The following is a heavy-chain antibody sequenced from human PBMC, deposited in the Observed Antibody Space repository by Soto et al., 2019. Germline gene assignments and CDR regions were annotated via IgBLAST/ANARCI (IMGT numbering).Heavy chain of an antibody. CDR2: IYYSGST. J-gene: IGHJ4*02. V-gene: IGHV4-39*01. Sequence: QLQLQESGPGLVKPSETLSLTCTVSGGSISSSSYYWGWIRQPPGKGLEWIGSIYYSGSTYYNPSLKSRVTISVDTSKNQFSLKLSSVTAADTAVYYCARLGRGLARNDYWGQGTLVTVSS. CDR3: ARLGRGLARNDY. CDR1: GGSISSSSYY.